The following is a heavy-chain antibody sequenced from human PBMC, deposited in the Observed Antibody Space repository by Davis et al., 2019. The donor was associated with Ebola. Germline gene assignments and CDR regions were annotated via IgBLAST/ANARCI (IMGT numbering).Heavy chain of an antibody. V-gene: IGHV4-31*03. CDR2: IYYSGST. Sequence: PSETLSLTCTVSGGSISSGGYYWSWIRQHPGKGLEWIGYIYYSGSTYYNPSLKSRVTISVDTSKNQFSLKLSSVTAADTAVYYCARVKRSAAGKMFFDYWGQGTLVTVSS. CDR3: ARVKRSAAGKMFFDY. D-gene: IGHD6-13*01. CDR1: GGSISSGGYY. J-gene: IGHJ4*02.